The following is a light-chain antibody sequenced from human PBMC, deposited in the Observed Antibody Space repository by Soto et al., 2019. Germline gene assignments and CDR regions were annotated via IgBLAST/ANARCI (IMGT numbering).Light chain of an antibody. CDR1: QSISTY. J-gene: IGKJ1*01. CDR3: QQSYSSPPWT. CDR2: RAS. Sequence: DIQMTQSPSSLSASVGDRVTISCRASQSISTYLNWYQQKPGTAPRLLIYRASSVKSGVPPRFSGSGSGRDFTLTISSLRPDDIATYFCQQSYSSPPWTFGQGIRVEVK. V-gene: IGKV1-39*01.